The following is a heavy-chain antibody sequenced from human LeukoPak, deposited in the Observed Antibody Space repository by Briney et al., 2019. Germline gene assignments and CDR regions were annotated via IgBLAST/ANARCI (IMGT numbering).Heavy chain of an antibody. CDR2: ISYDGSNK. CDR3: AKRPGTPGPFDY. J-gene: IGHJ4*02. D-gene: IGHD1/OR15-1a*01. V-gene: IGHV3-30*18. Sequence: GGSLRLSCAASGFTFSSYGMHWVRQAPGKGLEWVAVISYDGSNKYYADSVKGRFTISRDNSKNTLYLQMNGLRAEDTAVYYCAKRPGTPGPFDYWGQGTLVTVSS. CDR1: GFTFSSYG.